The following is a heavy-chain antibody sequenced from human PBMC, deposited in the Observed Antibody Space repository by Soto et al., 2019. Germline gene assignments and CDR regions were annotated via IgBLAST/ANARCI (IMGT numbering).Heavy chain of an antibody. J-gene: IGHJ6*02. V-gene: IGHV3-11*01. CDR2: ISSSGSTI. D-gene: IGHD3-9*01. Sequence: PGGSLRLSCAASGFTFSDYYMSWIRQAPGKGLEWVSYISSSGSTIYYADSVKGRFTISRDNAKNSLYLQMNSLRAEDTAVYYCARDFDDSNYYYYYGMDVWGQGTTVTVSS. CDR3: ARDFDDSNYYYYYGMDV. CDR1: GFTFSDYY.